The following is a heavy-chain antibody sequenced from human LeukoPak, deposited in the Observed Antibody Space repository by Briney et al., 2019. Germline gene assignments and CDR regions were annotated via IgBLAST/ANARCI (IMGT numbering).Heavy chain of an antibody. CDR2: ISVSGDAT. Sequence: GGSLRLSCAASGFTFSSLSMSWVRQAPGKGLEWVSAISVSGDATYYADSVKGRFTISRDHSKTTLYLLMNSLRAEDTAIYYCAKDSPVLTYWGQGTLVTVSS. V-gene: IGHV3-23*01. CDR3: AKDSPVLTY. J-gene: IGHJ4*02. CDR1: GFTFSSLS.